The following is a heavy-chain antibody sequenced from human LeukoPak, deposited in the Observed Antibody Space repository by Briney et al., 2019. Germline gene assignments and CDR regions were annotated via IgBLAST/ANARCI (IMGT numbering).Heavy chain of an antibody. Sequence: SGGSLRLSCAASGFTFSNYGMNWVRQAPGKGLEWVSYISSSGYTIYYADSVKGRFTISRDNAKNSLYLQMNSLRAEDTAVYYCARNDPWDYWGQGSLVTVSS. CDR2: ISSSGYTI. CDR1: GFTFSNYG. J-gene: IGHJ4*02. V-gene: IGHV3-48*04. CDR3: ARNDPWDY.